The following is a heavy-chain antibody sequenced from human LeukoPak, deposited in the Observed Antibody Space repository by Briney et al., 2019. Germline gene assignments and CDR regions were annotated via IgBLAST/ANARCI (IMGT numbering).Heavy chain of an antibody. CDR1: GGSISSYY. D-gene: IGHD3-22*01. Sequence: PSETLSLTCTVSGGSISSYYWSWIRQPPGKGLEWIGYIYYSGSTNYNPSLKRRVTISVDTSKNQFSLKLSSVTAADTAVYYCASLYYYDSSGYYILLNWGQGTLVTVSS. V-gene: IGHV4-59*01. CDR3: ASLYYYDSSGYYILLN. J-gene: IGHJ4*02. CDR2: IYYSGST.